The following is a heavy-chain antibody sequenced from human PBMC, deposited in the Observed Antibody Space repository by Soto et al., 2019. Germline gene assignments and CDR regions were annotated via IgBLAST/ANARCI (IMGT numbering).Heavy chain of an antibody. CDR1: GYTFTSYG. CDR3: ARDQSTYYYDSSGYHDAFDI. D-gene: IGHD3-22*01. CDR2: ISAYNGNT. J-gene: IGHJ3*02. V-gene: IGHV1-18*04. Sequence: QVQLVQSGAEVKKPGASVKVSCKASGYTFTSYGISWVRQAPGQGLEWMGWISAYNGNTNYAQKLQGRVTMTTDTSTSTAYMELRSLRSDDTAVYYCARDQSTYYYDSSGYHDAFDIWGQGTMVTVSS.